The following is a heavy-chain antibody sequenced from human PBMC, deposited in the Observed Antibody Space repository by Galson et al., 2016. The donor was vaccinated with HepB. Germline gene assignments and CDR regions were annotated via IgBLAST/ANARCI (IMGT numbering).Heavy chain of an antibody. J-gene: IGHJ4*02. D-gene: IGHD6-6*01. CDR2: INPSGFST. V-gene: IGHV1-46*01. CDR1: GYSFTRFF. Sequence: SVKVSCKASGYSFTRFFLHWVRQAPGHGLEWMGIINPSGFSTSYSQRFQGRVSMTSDTSTSTVYMELRSLRSEDTAVFYCARSTSSSFLAYFDDWGQGTLVTVSS. CDR3: ARSTSSSFLAYFDD.